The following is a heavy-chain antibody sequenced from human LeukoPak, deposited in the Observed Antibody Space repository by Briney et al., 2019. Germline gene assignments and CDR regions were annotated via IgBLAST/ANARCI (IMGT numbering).Heavy chain of an antibody. D-gene: IGHD4-23*01. CDR2: IKSKPDGGTT. Sequence: PGGSLRLSCVASGFTFSTAWMSWVRQAPGKGLEWVGHIKSKPDGGTTDYAAPVRGRFTISRDDSKNTLYLQMNSLKTEDTAVYYCTTGYGGRWGQGTLVTVSS. V-gene: IGHV3-15*01. J-gene: IGHJ4*02. CDR3: TTGYGGR. CDR1: GFTFSTAW.